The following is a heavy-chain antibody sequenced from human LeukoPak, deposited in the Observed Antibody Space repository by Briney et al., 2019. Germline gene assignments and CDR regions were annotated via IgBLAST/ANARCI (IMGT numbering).Heavy chain of an antibody. CDR1: GFIFSSYW. V-gene: IGHV3-7*01. D-gene: IGHD1-20*01. CDR2: IKQDGSEK. CDR3: ARWANWRERYFDY. Sequence: GGSQRLSCAASGFIFSSYWMSWVRQAPGKGLEWVANIKQDGSEKYYVDSVKGRFTISRDNAKNSLYLQMNSLRAEDTAVYYCARWANWRERYFDYWGQGTLVTVSS. J-gene: IGHJ4*02.